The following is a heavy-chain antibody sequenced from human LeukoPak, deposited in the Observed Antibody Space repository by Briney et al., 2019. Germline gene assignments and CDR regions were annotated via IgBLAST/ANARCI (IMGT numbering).Heavy chain of an antibody. V-gene: IGHV4-30-4*08. CDR3: ARIVALSYGMDV. J-gene: IGHJ6*02. CDR1: GFTFSDYY. D-gene: IGHD2-21*01. CDR2: ISYSGSA. Sequence: LRLSCAASGFTFSDYYMSWIRQPPGKALEWIAYISYSGSAYYNPSLKSRVTISIDTSKNQFSLRVNSVTAADTAMYYCARIVALSYGMDVWGQGTTVTVSS.